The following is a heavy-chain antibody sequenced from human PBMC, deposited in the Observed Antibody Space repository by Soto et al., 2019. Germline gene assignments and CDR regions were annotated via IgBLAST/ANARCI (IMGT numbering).Heavy chain of an antibody. CDR2: IYYSGST. J-gene: IGHJ4*02. Sequence: PSQTRSLTCTVCNDSXSRRRYYRCWIRQPPGKGLEWIGSIYYSGSTYYNPSLKSRVTISVDTSKNQFSLKLSYVTAADTAVYYCASLGVVTRYWGQGTLVTVSS. V-gene: IGHV4-39*01. D-gene: IGHD3-3*01. CDR1: NDSXSRRRYY. CDR3: ASLGVVTRY.